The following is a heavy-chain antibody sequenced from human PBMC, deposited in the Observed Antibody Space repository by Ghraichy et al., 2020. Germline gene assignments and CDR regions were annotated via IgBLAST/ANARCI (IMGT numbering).Heavy chain of an antibody. J-gene: IGHJ6*02. CDR2: ISYDGSNK. CDR1: GFTFSSYA. D-gene: IGHD5-12*01. V-gene: IGHV3-30*04. CDR3: ARGGYELVNYYYGMDV. Sequence: GGSLRLSCAASGFTFSSYAMHWVRQAPGKGLEWVAVISYDGSNKYYADSVKGRFTISRDNSKNTLYLQMNSLRAEDTAVYYCARGGYELVNYYYGMDVWGQGTTVKVSS.